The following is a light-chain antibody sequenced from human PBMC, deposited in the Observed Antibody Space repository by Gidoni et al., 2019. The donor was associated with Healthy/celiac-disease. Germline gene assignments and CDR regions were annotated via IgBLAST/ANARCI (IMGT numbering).Light chain of an antibody. V-gene: IGKV3-20*01. J-gene: IGKJ4*01. CDR1: QSVSSSY. CDR2: GAS. CDR3: QQYGSSPFT. Sequence: EIVFTQSPGTLSLSTGERATLSCRASQSVSSSYLAWYQQKPGQAPRLLIYGASSRATGIPDRFSGSGSGTDFTLTISRLEPEDFAVYYCQQYGSSPFTFGGGTKVEIK.